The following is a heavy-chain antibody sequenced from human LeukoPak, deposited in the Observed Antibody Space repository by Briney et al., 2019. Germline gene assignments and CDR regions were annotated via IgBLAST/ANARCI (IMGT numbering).Heavy chain of an antibody. CDR1: GFTFDDYG. Sequence: GGSLRLSCAASGFTFDDYGMSWVRQAPGKGLEWVSGINWNGVTTRYADSVKGRFTISRDNAKNSPYLQMNSLRAEDTAFYYCARERGGDYSNYYYYYSMDVWGKGTTVTVSS. CDR2: INWNGVTT. CDR3: ARERGGDYSNYYYYYSMDV. J-gene: IGHJ6*03. V-gene: IGHV3-20*04. D-gene: IGHD4-11*01.